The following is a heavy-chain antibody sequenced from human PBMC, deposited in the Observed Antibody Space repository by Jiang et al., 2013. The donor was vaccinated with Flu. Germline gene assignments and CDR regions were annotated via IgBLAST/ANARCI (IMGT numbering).Heavy chain of an antibody. Sequence: GAEVKKPGESLKISCEASGYRFTNYWIGWVRQMPGKGLEWMGIIYPDDSKSRYSPSFQGQVTISADKSISTAYLQWSSLKASDTAMYYCARYGGPTLAANWFDFWGQGTLVTVSS. V-gene: IGHV5-51*03. D-gene: IGHD1-26*01. CDR2: IYPDDSKS. J-gene: IGHJ5*01. CDR3: ARYGGPTLAANWFDF. CDR1: GYRFTNYW.